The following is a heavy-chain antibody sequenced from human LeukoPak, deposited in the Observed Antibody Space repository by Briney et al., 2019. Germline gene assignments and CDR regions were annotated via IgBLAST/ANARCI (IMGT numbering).Heavy chain of an antibody. CDR2: IYYSGST. CDR3: ASVRRGFGESSKYYSYYYMDV. CDR1: GGSISSSSYF. V-gene: IGHV4-39*01. Sequence: SETLSLTCTVSGGSISSSSYFWGWIRQPPGKGLEWIGNIYYSGSTYYNPSLKSRVTISLDTSKNQFSLRLSAVTAADTAAYYCASVRRGFGESSKYYSYYYMDVWGNGTTVTISS. D-gene: IGHD3-10*01. J-gene: IGHJ6*03.